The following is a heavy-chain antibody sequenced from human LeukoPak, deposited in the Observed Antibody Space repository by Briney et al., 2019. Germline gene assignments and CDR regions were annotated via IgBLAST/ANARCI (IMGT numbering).Heavy chain of an antibody. CDR3: ARQVGTASSHDFGH. Sequence: ASVKVSCKASGYTSTTYVLNWVRQAPGQGFEWMGFINTYTRNPTYAQGFTGRFVFSLDTSVSTAYLQISNLKAEDTAVYYCARQVGTASSHDFGHWGHGTLVTVSS. J-gene: IGHJ4*01. CDR1: GYTSTTYV. CDR2: INTYTRNP. V-gene: IGHV7-4-1*02. D-gene: IGHD2-21*02.